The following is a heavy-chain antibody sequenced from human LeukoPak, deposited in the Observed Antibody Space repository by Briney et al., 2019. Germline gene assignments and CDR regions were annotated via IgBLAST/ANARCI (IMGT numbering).Heavy chain of an antibody. CDR3: ARGHSDHRAFDV. CDR2: TYYRSKWYN. V-gene: IGHV6-1*01. D-gene: IGHD1-14*01. J-gene: IGHJ3*01. CDR1: GDSVSSNSAT. Sequence: SQTLSLTCAISGDSVSSNSATWNWIRQSPSRGLEWLGRTYYRSKWYNDHALSLKSRITITPDTSKNQFSLQLSSVTPEDTAIYYCARGHSDHRAFDVWGQGTVVTVSS.